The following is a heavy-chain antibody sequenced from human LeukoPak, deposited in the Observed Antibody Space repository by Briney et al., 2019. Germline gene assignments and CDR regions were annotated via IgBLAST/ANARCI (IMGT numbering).Heavy chain of an antibody. CDR3: ARDLDSSRWYAAFDI. V-gene: IGHV4-4*07. Sequence: PSETLSLTCTVSGGSISSYYWSWIRQPAGKGLEWIGRIYTSGSTNYNPSLKSRVTMSVDTSRNQFSLKLSSVTAADTAVYYCARDLDSSRWYAAFDIWGQGTMVTVSS. CDR2: IYTSGST. D-gene: IGHD6-13*01. J-gene: IGHJ3*02. CDR1: GGSISSYY.